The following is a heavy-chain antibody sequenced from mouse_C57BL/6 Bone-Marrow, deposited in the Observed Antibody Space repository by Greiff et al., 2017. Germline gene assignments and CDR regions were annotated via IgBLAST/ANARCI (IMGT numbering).Heavy chain of an antibody. V-gene: IGHV5-4*03. CDR2: ISDGGSYN. CDR1: GFTFRSYA. J-gene: IGHJ2*01. Sequence: EVKVVESGGGLVKPGGSLKLSCAASGFTFRSYAMSWVRQTPEKRLEWVATISDGGSYNYYPDNVKGRFTILRDNAKNNLYLQISHLKAEYSAMYYCATSRDYWGQGTTLTVSS. CDR3: ATSRDY.